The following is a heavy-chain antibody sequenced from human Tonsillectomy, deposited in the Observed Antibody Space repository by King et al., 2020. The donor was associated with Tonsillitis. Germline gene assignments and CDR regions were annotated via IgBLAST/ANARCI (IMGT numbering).Heavy chain of an antibody. CDR3: ARDANLQWQGWFDP. Sequence: VQLVESGGGVVQPGRSLRLSCAASGFSFSTYGIHWVRQAPGKGLEWVAVIWYDGSNKYYADSVKGRFTISRDNSKNTLYLQMNSLRAEDTAVYYCARDANLQWQGWFDPWGKGTLVTVSS. CDR1: GFSFSTYG. V-gene: IGHV3-33*01. CDR2: IWYDGSNK. D-gene: IGHD6-19*01. J-gene: IGHJ5*02.